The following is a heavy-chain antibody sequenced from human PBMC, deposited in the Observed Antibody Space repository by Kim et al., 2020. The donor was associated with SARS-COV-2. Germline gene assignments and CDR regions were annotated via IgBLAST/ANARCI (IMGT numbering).Heavy chain of an antibody. J-gene: IGHJ6*02. V-gene: IGHV3-23*01. CDR3: AKDRTLYYDFWSGYDRPRDDMDV. Sequence: GGSLRLSCAASGFTFSSYAMSWVRQAPGKGLEWVSAISGSGGSTYYADSVKGRFTISRDNSKNTLYLQMNSLRAEDTAVYYCAKDRTLYYDFWSGYDRPRDDMDVWGQGTTVTVSS. CDR1: GFTFSSYA. D-gene: IGHD3-3*01. CDR2: ISGSGGST.